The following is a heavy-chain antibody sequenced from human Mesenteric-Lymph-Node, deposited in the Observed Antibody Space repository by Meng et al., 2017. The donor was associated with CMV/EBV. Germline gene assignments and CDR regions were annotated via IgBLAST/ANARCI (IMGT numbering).Heavy chain of an antibody. Sequence: GESLKISCTASGFTFSSYEMSWVRQAPGKRLEWVANIGPDGSAKNFVDSVRGRFTISRDNAKNSLYLQMNSLRAEDTAVYYCALYYGSRGYFDWGQGTLVTVSS. CDR1: GFTFSSYE. CDR2: IGPDGSAK. V-gene: IGHV3-7*01. D-gene: IGHD3-22*01. J-gene: IGHJ4*02. CDR3: ALYYGSRGYFD.